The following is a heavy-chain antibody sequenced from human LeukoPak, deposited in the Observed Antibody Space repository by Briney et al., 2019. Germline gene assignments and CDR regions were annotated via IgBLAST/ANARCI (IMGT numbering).Heavy chain of an antibody. Sequence: KGGESPKISCKGSGYTFTSFWIGWVRQMPGKGLEWMGSIYPYDSDTRYSPSFQGQVTISVDKSISTAYLQWNSLKASDTAMYYCARRPYNSGWEFHYWGQGTLVSVSS. J-gene: IGHJ4*02. CDR2: IYPYDSDT. V-gene: IGHV5-51*01. D-gene: IGHD6-19*01. CDR3: ARRPYNSGWEFHY. CDR1: GYTFTSFW.